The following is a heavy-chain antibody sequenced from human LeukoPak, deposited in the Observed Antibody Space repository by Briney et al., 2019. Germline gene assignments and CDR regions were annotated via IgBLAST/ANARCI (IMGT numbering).Heavy chain of an antibody. J-gene: IGHJ4*02. CDR3: TAGTGRSDFDY. Sequence: SGGSLRLSCAASGFTFSNAWMSWVRQAPGRGLEWVGRIKRKGDDGTIDYAAPVKGRLSVSRDDSKNMLYLQMNSLKSEDTAVYYCTAGTGRSDFDYWGQGTLVTVSS. CDR2: IKRKGDDGTI. CDR1: GFTFSNAW. V-gene: IGHV3-15*01. D-gene: IGHD3/OR15-3a*01.